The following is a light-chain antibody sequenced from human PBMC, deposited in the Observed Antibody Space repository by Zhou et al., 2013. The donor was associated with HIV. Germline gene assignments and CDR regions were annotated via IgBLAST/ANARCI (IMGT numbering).Light chain of an antibody. CDR3: QQYGSSPWT. CDR1: QGVSSN. V-gene: IGKV3-20*01. Sequence: EIVMTQSPATLSVSPGERATLSCRASQGVSSNLAWYQQIPGQAPRLLIYGASSRATGIPDRFSGSGSGTDFTLTISRLEPEDFAVYYCQQYGSSPWTFGQGTKVEIK. CDR2: GAS. J-gene: IGKJ1*01.